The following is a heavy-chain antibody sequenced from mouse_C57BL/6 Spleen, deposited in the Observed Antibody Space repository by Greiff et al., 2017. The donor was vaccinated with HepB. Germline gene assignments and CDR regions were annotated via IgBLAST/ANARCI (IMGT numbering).Heavy chain of an antibody. CDR1: GYAFSSYW. D-gene: IGHD1-1*01. J-gene: IGHJ2*01. CDR3: ARCTTVVESNYFDY. V-gene: IGHV1-80*01. CDR2: IYPGDGDT. Sequence: VQLQQSGAELVKPGASVKISCKASGYAFSSYWINWVKQRPGKGLEWIGQIYPGDGDTNYNGKFKGKATLTADKSSSTAYMQLSSLTSEDSAVYFCARCTTVVESNYFDYWGQGTTLTVSS.